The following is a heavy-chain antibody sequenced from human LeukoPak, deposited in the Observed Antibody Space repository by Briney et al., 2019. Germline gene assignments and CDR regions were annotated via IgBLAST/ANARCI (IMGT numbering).Heavy chain of an antibody. CDR3: ARASRYYYDSSGYSLYFQH. CDR2: IIPIFGTA. V-gene: IGHV1-69*05. D-gene: IGHD3-22*01. CDR1: GGTFSSYA. J-gene: IGHJ1*01. Sequence: ASVKVSCKASGGTFSSYAISWVRQAPGQGLEWMGGIIPIFGTANYAQKFQGRVTITTDESTSTAYMKLSSLRSEDTAVYYCARASRYYYDSSGYSLYFQHWGQGTLVTVSS.